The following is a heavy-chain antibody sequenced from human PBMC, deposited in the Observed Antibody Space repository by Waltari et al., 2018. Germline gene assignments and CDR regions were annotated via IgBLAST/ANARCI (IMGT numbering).Heavy chain of an antibody. D-gene: IGHD5-18*01. V-gene: IGHV3-23*01. CDR1: GFTFSSYA. Sequence: EVQLLESGGGLVQPGGSLRLSCAASGFTFSSYAMSWVRQAPGKGLAWVSAISGSGGSTYYADSVKGRFTISRDNSKNTLYLQMNSLRAEDTAVYYCAKDRGYSYGPLDYWGQGTLVTVSS. CDR2: ISGSGGST. J-gene: IGHJ4*02. CDR3: AKDRGYSYGPLDY.